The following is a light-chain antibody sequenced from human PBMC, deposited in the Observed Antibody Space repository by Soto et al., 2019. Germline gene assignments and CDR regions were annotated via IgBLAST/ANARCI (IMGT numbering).Light chain of an antibody. CDR1: QSVSNNY. J-gene: IGKJ1*01. V-gene: IGKV3-20*01. CDR2: GAS. Sequence: EIVLTQSPGTLSLSPGERATLSSRDSQSVSNNYLAWYQQKPGQAPRLLIYGASNRATGIPDRFSGSGSETDFTLTISRLEPEDFAVYYCQQYGSSGTFGQGTKVDIK. CDR3: QQYGSSGT.